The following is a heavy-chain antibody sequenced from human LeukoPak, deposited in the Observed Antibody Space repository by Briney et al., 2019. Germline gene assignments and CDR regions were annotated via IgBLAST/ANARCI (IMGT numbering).Heavy chain of an antibody. CDR2: IYTSGST. CDR3: AREPPTNWFDP. CDR1: GGSISSYY. J-gene: IGHJ5*02. V-gene: IGHV4-4*07. Sequence: SSETLSLTCTVSGGSISSYYLSWIRQPAGEGLEWIGRIYTSGSTNYNPSLKSRVTMSVDTSKNQFSLKLSSVTAADTAVYYCAREPPTNWFDPWGQGTLVTVSS.